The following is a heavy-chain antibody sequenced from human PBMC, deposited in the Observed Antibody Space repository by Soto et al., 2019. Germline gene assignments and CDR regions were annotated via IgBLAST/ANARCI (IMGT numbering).Heavy chain of an antibody. Sequence: QGQLVQSGGEVKKPGASVKVSCKASGYTFSRYGISWVRQAPGQGLEWMGWISGYNGDTNYAQKFQGRVTMTIDTSTTTAYMELRGLTSDDTAIYYRAKNGQPPYYYYGLDVW. D-gene: IGHD2-8*01. CDR2: ISGYNGDT. CDR1: GYTFSRYG. J-gene: IGHJ6*01. CDR3: AKNGQPPYYYYGLDV. V-gene: IGHV1-18*01.